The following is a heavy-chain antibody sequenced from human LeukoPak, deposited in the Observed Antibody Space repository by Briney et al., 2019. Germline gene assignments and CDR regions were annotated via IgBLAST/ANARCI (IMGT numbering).Heavy chain of an antibody. CDR3: ARDPTTVVTLPYYFDF. CDR2: INHSGRT. V-gene: IGHV4-34*01. CDR1: GGSFFVSH. J-gene: IGHJ4*02. Sequence: ASETLSLTCAVSGGSFFVSHWNRIRQSPEKGLEWIGEINHSGRTNYSPSLKSRVTISVVTSKSQFFLKLTSVTAADTAVYYCARDPTTVVTLPYYFDFWGQGTLVTVSA. D-gene: IGHD4-23*01.